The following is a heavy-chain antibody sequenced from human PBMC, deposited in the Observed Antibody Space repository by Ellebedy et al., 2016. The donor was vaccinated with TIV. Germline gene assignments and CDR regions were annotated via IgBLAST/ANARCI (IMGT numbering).Heavy chain of an antibody. CDR3: TRVAALAFDP. D-gene: IGHD3-3*02. J-gene: IGHJ5*02. CDR2: ITYTGYT. V-gene: IGHV4-31*03. CDR1: GGSISTGSYY. Sequence: SETLSLTXTVSGGSISTGSYYWSWIRQHPGKGLEWIGYITYTGYTFNNPSLQSRLSMSVDTSKNQFSLKLSSVTAADTAIYYCTRVAALAFDPWGPGTRVTVSS.